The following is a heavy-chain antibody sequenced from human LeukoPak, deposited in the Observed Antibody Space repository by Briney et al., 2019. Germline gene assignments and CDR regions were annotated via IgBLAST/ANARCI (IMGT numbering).Heavy chain of an antibody. J-gene: IGHJ6*03. CDR1: EFTFSNYW. D-gene: IGHD3-9*01. V-gene: IGHV3-7*01. CDR2: IKEDGSEK. Sequence: GGSLRLSCAASEFTFSNYWMSWVRQAPGKGLEWVANIKEDGSEKYYVDSVKGRFTISRDNAKNSLYLQTNSLRAEDTAVYYCAKCILTGYYKGYMDVWGKGTTVTISS. CDR3: AKCILTGYYKGYMDV.